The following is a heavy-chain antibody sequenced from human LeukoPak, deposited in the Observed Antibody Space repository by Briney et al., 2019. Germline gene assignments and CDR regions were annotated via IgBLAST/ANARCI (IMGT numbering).Heavy chain of an antibody. V-gene: IGHV5-51*01. D-gene: IGHD3-22*01. Sequence: GESLKISCKASGYSFPNYWVGWVRQKPGKGLEWMGMIHPGDSVGDSDTIYSPSFQGQVTISADKPIKTAYLQWSSLKASDTAMYYCVRRLAPMYHYDTSGHYYAAFEIWGRGTMVTVSS. CDR2: IHPGDSVGDSDT. CDR1: GYSFPNYW. J-gene: IGHJ3*02. CDR3: VRRLAPMYHYDTSGHYYAAFEI.